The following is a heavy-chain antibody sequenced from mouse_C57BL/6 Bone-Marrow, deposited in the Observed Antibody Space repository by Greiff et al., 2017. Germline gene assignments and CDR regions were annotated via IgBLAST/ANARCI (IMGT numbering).Heavy chain of an antibody. D-gene: IGHD2-1*01. J-gene: IGHJ1*03. CDR1: GYTFTSYW. CDR2: IDTNSGGT. Sequence: VQLQQPGAELVKPGASVKLSCKASGYTFTSYWMHWVKQRPGRGLEWIGRIDTNSGGTKYNEKFKSKATLTVDKPSSTAYMQLSSLTSEDSAVYYCAHCNYFYWYFAVWGTGTTGTVSS. V-gene: IGHV1-72*01. CDR3: AHCNYFYWYFAV.